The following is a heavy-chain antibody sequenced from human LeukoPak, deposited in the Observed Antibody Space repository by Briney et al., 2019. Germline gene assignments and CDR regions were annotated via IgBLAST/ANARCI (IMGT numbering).Heavy chain of an antibody. CDR3: ARAHYERPYYCGSGSPDY. D-gene: IGHD3-10*01. CDR1: GYSFTSYG. Sequence: GESLKISCKGSGYSFTSYGISWVRQAPGQGLEWMGWISAYNGNTNYAQKLQGRVTMTTDTSTSTAYMELRSLRSDDTAVYYCARAHYERPYYCGSGSPDYWGQGTLVTVSS. J-gene: IGHJ4*02. CDR2: ISAYNGNT. V-gene: IGHV1-18*01.